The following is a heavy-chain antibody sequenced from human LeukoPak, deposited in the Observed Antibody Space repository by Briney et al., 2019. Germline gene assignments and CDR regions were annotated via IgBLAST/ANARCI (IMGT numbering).Heavy chain of an antibody. CDR1: GGSISSSSYY. D-gene: IGHD3-3*01. CDR2: INHSGST. J-gene: IGHJ6*03. Sequence: SETLSLTCTVSGGSISSSSYYWGWIRQPPGKGLEWIGEINHSGSTNYNPSLKSRVTISVDTSKNQFSLKLSSVTAADTAVYYCARIRGYDFWSGYSGGSYYYYYMDVWGKGTTVTVSS. V-gene: IGHV4-39*07. CDR3: ARIRGYDFWSGYSGGSYYYYYMDV.